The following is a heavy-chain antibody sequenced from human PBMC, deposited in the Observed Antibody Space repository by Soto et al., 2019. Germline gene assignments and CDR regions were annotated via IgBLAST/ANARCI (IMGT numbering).Heavy chain of an antibody. D-gene: IGHD6-19*01. CDR1: GGTFSSYA. V-gene: IGHV1-69*13. CDR2: IIPIFGTA. CDR3: AVIAVAGRWGFDY. J-gene: IGHJ4*02. Sequence: GASVKVSCKASGGTFSSYAISWVRQAPGQGLEWMGGIIPIFGTANYAQKFQGRVTITADESTSTAYMELSSLRSEDTAVYYCAVIAVAGRWGFDYWGQGTLVTVSS.